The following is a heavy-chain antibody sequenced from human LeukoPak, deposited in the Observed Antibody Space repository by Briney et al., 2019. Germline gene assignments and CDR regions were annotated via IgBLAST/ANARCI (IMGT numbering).Heavy chain of an antibody. J-gene: IGHJ4*02. CDR1: GFTVSSNY. Sequence: GGSLRLSCAASGFTVSSNYMSWVRQAPGKGLEWVSVIYSGGSTYYADSVKGRFTISRDNSKNTLYLQMNSLRAEDTAVYYCARVPYGDYCYFDYWGQGTLVTVSS. V-gene: IGHV3-53*01. CDR2: IYSGGST. D-gene: IGHD4-17*01. CDR3: ARVPYGDYCYFDY.